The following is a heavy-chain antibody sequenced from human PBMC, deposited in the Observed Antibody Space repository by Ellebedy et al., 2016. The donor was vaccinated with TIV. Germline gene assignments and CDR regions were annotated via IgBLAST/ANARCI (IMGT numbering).Heavy chain of an antibody. J-gene: IGHJ5*02. Sequence: PGGSLRLSCAASGFTASSNYMSWVRQAPGKGLEWVSVFYSGGSTYYADSVKGRFTISRDNSKNTLYLQMNSLRAEDTAVYYCASRAYGDNVRSWGQGTLVTVSS. CDR1: GFTASSNY. CDR3: ASRAYGDNVRS. D-gene: IGHD4-17*01. CDR2: FYSGGST. V-gene: IGHV3-66*01.